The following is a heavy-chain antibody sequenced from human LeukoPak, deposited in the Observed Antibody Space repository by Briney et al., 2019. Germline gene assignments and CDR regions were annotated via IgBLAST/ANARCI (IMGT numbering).Heavy chain of an antibody. Sequence: GGSLRLSCAASGFTFGGYSMNWVRQAPGKGLEWVSYISTTGSAIYYADSVKGRFTISRDNANDSLYLQMNSLRDEDTAVYYCARDLSGTYTGGIGYWGQGTLVSVCS. D-gene: IGHD1-26*01. CDR1: GFTFGGYS. CDR2: ISTTGSAI. CDR3: ARDLSGTYTGGIGY. J-gene: IGHJ4*02. V-gene: IGHV3-48*02.